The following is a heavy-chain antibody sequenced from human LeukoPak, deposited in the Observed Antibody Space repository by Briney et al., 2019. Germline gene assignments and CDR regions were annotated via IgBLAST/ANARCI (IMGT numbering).Heavy chain of an antibody. Sequence: ASVKVSCTASGHIFTVDSIHWVRQAPGQGLEWMGWTHLNGGGTYRAQKFQDRVTMTKGTSIGTAYLELSTMTSDATAVYYCATAQHCSGGTCHAWTDAFHVWGQGTMVTVSS. CDR1: GHIFTVDS. D-gene: IGHD2-15*01. J-gene: IGHJ3*01. CDR3: ATAQHCSGGTCHAWTDAFHV. CDR2: THLNGGGT. V-gene: IGHV1-2*02.